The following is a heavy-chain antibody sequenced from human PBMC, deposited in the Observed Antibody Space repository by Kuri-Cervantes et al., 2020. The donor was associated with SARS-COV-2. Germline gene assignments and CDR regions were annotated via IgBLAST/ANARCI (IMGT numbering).Heavy chain of an antibody. Sequence: GESLKISCAASGFTFDDYGMSWVRQAPGKGLEWVSGINWNGGSTGYADSVKGRFTISRDNAKNTLYLQMNSLRAEDTAVYYCAREGLVGATTGIDYWGQGALVTVSS. CDR2: INWNGGST. CDR1: GFTFDDYG. CDR3: AREGLVGATTGIDY. J-gene: IGHJ4*02. V-gene: IGHV3-20*04. D-gene: IGHD1-26*01.